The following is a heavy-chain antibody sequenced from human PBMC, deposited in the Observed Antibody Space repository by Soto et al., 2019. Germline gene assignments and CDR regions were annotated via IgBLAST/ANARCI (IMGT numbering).Heavy chain of an antibody. Sequence: QVQLQESGPGLVKPSETLSLTCAVSGGSISISNWWSWVRQTPGKGLEWIGQIHHSGSTNYSPSLTSRVTISVDKSKNQFSLKMNSVTAADTAVYYCARGAYYSYMDVWGKGTTVTVSS. D-gene: IGHD1-26*01. CDR1: GGSISISNW. CDR2: IHHSGST. CDR3: ARGAYYSYMDV. J-gene: IGHJ6*03. V-gene: IGHV4-4*02.